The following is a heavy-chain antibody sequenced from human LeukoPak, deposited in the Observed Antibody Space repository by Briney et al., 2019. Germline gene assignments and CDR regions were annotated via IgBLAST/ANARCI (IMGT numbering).Heavy chain of an antibody. CDR2: IRSNANDYAT. J-gene: IGHJ4*02. CDR3: ARDQKHGYTYGYPLDY. CDR1: GFIFSGSA. D-gene: IGHD5-18*01. Sequence: GGSLRLSCAASGFIFSGSAIHWVRQASGKGLEWVGRIRSNANDYATAYAASVKGRFTISRDNAKNSLYLQMNSLRDEDTAVYYCARDQKHGYTYGYPLDYWGQGTLVTGSS. V-gene: IGHV3-73*01.